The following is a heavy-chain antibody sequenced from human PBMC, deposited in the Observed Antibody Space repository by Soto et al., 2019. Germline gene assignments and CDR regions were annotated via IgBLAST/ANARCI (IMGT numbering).Heavy chain of an antibody. V-gene: IGHV4-59*01. CDR3: ARAVAVAADFDY. D-gene: IGHD6-19*01. Sequence: SETLSLTCTVSGGSISTYYWTWIRQSPGRGPEWIGYVYHSGTTNYNPSLESRVTMSLDTSKNQFSLKLSAVTTADTAVYYCARAVAVAADFDYWGQGTLVTVSS. CDR2: VYHSGTT. J-gene: IGHJ4*02. CDR1: GGSISTYY.